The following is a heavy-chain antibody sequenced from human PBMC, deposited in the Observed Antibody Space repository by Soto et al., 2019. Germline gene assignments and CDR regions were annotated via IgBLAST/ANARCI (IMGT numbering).Heavy chain of an antibody. Sequence: GGSLRLSCAASGFTFDDYTMHWVRQAPGKGLEWVSLISWDGGSTYYADPVKGRFTISRDNSKNSLYLQMNSLRTEDTALYYCAKAPQEDGYNPGPFDYWGQGTLVTVSS. V-gene: IGHV3-43*01. CDR1: GFTFDDYT. J-gene: IGHJ4*02. CDR3: AKAPQEDGYNPGPFDY. D-gene: IGHD5-12*01. CDR2: ISWDGGST.